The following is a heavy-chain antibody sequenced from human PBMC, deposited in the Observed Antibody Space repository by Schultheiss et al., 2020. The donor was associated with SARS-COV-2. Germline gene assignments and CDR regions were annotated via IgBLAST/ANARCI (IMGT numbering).Heavy chain of an antibody. V-gene: IGHV3-48*01. Sequence: GESLKISCAASGFTVSSNYMSWVRQAPGKGLEWVSYISSSGSTIYYADSVKGRFTISRDNSKNTLYLQMNSLRAEDTAVYYCAVDGSTSPYYYYGMDVWGQGTTVTVSS. CDR1: GFTVSSNY. CDR2: ISSSGSTI. D-gene: IGHD1-26*01. J-gene: IGHJ6*02. CDR3: AVDGSTSPYYYYGMDV.